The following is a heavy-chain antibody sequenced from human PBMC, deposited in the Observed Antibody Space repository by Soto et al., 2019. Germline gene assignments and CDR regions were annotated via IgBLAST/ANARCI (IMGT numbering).Heavy chain of an antibody. CDR3: AFHTFCSTRHTCYAFDF. CDR2: IYYSGSA. J-gene: IGHJ3*01. D-gene: IGHD2-2*01. V-gene: IGHV4-39*02. CDR1: GGSISTTSYY. Sequence: TLSLTCTVSGGSISTTSYYWGWIRQPPGKGLEWIGSIYYSGSASYNPSLRSRVTISVDTSRNHFSLRLSSVTAADTAVYHCAFHTFCSTRHTCYAFDFWGQGTMVTLS.